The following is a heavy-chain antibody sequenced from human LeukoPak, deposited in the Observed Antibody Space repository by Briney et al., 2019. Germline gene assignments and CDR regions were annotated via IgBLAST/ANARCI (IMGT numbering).Heavy chain of an antibody. V-gene: IGHV4-34*01. CDR2: INHSGST. Sequence: SETLSLTCAVYGGSFSGYYGSWIRQPPGKGLEWIGEINHSGSTTYNPSLKSRVTIPVHTSKTQFSLKLSSVTAADTAVYYCARGRTLYYDSSGFRTLFDNWGLGTLVTVSS. CDR3: ARGRTLYYDSSGFRTLFDN. J-gene: IGHJ4*02. D-gene: IGHD3-22*01. CDR1: GGSFSGYY.